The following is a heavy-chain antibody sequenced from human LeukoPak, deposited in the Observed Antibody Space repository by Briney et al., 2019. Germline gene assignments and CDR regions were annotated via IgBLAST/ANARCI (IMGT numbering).Heavy chain of an antibody. D-gene: IGHD3-9*01. CDR2: IVVGSGNT. CDR1: GFTFSSSA. J-gene: IGHJ3*02. V-gene: IGHV1-58*01. Sequence: ASVKVSCKASGFTFSSSAVQWARQARGQRLEWIGCIVVGSGNTNYAQKFQERVTITRDMSTSTAYMELSSLRSEDTAVYYCAAPSLNDILTGPSGAFDIWGQGTMVTVSS. CDR3: AAPSLNDILTGPSGAFDI.